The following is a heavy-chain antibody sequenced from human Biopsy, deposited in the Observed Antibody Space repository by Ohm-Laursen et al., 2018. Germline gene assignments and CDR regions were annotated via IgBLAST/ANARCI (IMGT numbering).Heavy chain of an antibody. V-gene: IGHV4-59*01. CDR2: IYYSGST. D-gene: IGHD5/OR15-5a*01. CDR3: ARGEAGVYDALDI. J-gene: IGHJ3*02. CDR1: GDSISSYF. Sequence: SETLSLTCTVSGDSISSYFWSWIRQTPGKGLEWIGYIYYSGSTNYNPSLKSRVTISVDTSKNQFSLRLNSVTAADTAMYYCARGEAGVYDALDIWGQGTMVIVSS.